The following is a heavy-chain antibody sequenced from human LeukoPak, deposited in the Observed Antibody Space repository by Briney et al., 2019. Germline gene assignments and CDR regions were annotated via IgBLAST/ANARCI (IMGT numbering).Heavy chain of an antibody. J-gene: IGHJ6*02. CDR2: IYYSGST. Sequence: PSESLSLTCTVSGGSISSYYWSWIRQPPGKGLEWIGYIYYSGSTNYSPSLKSRVTISVDTSKNQFSLKLSSVTAADTAVYYCARDSTPHGYSSGWFHNYYGMDVWGQGTTVTVSS. CDR1: GGSISSYY. CDR3: ARDSTPHGYSSGWFHNYYGMDV. D-gene: IGHD6-19*01. V-gene: IGHV4-59*01.